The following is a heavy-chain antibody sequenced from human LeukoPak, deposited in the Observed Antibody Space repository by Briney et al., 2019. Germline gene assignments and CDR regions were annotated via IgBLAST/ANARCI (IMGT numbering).Heavy chain of an antibody. Sequence: GGSLRLSCAASGFTFSSYSMNWVRQAPGKGLEWVSSISSSSSYIYYADSVKGRFTISRDNAKNSLYLQMNSLRAEDTAVYYCARGRQQGLRPIIWGQGTLVTVSS. V-gene: IGHV3-21*01. CDR1: GFTFSSYS. J-gene: IGHJ4*02. CDR2: ISSSSSYI. CDR3: ARGRQQGLRPII. D-gene: IGHD4-17*01.